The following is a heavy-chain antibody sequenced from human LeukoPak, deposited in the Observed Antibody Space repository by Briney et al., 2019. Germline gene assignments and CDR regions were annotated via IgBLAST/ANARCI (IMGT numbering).Heavy chain of an antibody. CDR2: ISAYNGNT. V-gene: IGHV1-18*01. CDR1: GYTFTSYG. D-gene: IGHD1-1*01. J-gene: IGHJ4*02. CDR3: ARDPGVRYWNGPQFDY. Sequence: ASVKVSCKASGYTFTSYGISWVRQAPGQGLEWMGWISAYNGNTNYAQKLQGRVTMTTDTSTSTAYMELRSLRSDDTAVYYCARDPGVRYWNGPQFDYWGQGTLVTVSS.